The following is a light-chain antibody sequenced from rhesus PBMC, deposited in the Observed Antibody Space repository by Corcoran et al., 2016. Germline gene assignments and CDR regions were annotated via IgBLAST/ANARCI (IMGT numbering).Light chain of an antibody. CDR2: DVS. V-gene: IGLV2-38*01. CDR3: YSYRSGSTYI. J-gene: IGLJ1*01. Sequence: QSALTQPPSVSKSLGQTVTISCTGTSSDIGGYNVVSWYQQHSGTAPRVLIYDVSKRPSGVSDRFSGSKSGNTASLTISGLQAEDESDYYCYSYRSGSTYIFGSGTRLTVL. CDR1: SSDIGGYNV.